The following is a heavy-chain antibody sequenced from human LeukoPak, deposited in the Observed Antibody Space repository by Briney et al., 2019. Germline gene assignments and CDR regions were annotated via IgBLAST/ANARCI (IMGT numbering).Heavy chain of an antibody. J-gene: IGHJ4*02. CDR1: GGSISSSNYY. Sequence: PSETLSLTCTVSGGSISSSNYYWGRIRQPPGKGLEWIGSIYYSGSTYYNSSLKSRVTISVDTSKNQFSLKLRSVTAADTAVYYCASPMAWAHNRRDSDYWGLGTLVTVSS. V-gene: IGHV4-39*07. CDR3: ASPMAWAHNRRDSDY. CDR2: IYYSGST. D-gene: IGHD5-24*01.